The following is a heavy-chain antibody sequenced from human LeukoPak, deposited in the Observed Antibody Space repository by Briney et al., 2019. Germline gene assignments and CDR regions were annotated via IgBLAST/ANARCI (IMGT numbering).Heavy chain of an antibody. D-gene: IGHD6-13*01. CDR1: GYSFTSYW. J-gene: IGHJ3*02. Sequence: GASLKISCKGSGYSFTSYWIGWVRQMPGKGLEWMGIIYPGDSDTRYSPSFQGQVTLSADKSINTAYLQWYSLKASDTAIYYCARPNSNNWWGAFDIWGQGTMVTVSS. V-gene: IGHV5-51*01. CDR2: IYPGDSDT. CDR3: ARPNSNNWWGAFDI.